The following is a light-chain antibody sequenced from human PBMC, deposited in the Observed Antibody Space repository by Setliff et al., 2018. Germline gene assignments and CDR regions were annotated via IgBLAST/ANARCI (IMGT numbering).Light chain of an antibody. V-gene: IGLV2-14*03. CDR2: DVT. J-gene: IGLJ1*01. CDR3: SPYTARSAV. Sequence: QSVLTQPASVSGSPGQSITISCTGISSDIHGFSYVSWYQQHPDKAPKLLIYDVTYRPSGVSDRFSASMSGNTASLTISGLQAEDEGDYYCSPYTARSAVFGPGTKVTVL. CDR1: SSDIHGFSY.